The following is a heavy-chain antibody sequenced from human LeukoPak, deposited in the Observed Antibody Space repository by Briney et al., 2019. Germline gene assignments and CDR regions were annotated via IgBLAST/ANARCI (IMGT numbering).Heavy chain of an antibody. V-gene: IGHV1-18*01. Sequence: ASVHVSYKASGYTFTHYGISWVGQAPAQGLEWMAWISAYNGDTDYVQNFQGRVTVTADTSTSTAYMELRSLISDDTAVYYCARSGCSAGSCYSQAVKFDSWGQGTLVTVSS. CDR1: GYTFTHYG. D-gene: IGHD2-15*01. CDR2: ISAYNGDT. J-gene: IGHJ4*02. CDR3: ARSGCSAGSCYSQAVKFDS.